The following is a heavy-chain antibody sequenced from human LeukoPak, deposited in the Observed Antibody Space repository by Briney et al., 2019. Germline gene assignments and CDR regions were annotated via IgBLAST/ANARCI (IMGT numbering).Heavy chain of an antibody. CDR2: IYYSGST. Sequence: SETLSLTCTVSGGSISSHYWSWIRQPPGKGLEWIGYIYYSGSTNYNPSLKSRVTISVDTSKSQFSLKLSSVTAADTAVYYCARVNSDTYYDFWSGYFNWFDPWGQGTLVTVSS. D-gene: IGHD3-3*01. V-gene: IGHV4-59*11. J-gene: IGHJ5*02. CDR3: ARVNSDTYYDFWSGYFNWFDP. CDR1: GGSISSHY.